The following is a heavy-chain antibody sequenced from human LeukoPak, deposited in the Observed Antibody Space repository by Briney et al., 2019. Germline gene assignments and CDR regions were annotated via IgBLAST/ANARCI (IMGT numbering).Heavy chain of an antibody. CDR1: GYSFTSYW. J-gene: IGHJ4*02. CDR3: ARLIDYDFWSGTSYYFDY. Sequence: GESLKISCKGSGYSFTSYWIGWVRQMPGKGLEWMGIIYPGDSDIRYSPSFQGQVTISADKSISTAYLQWSSLKASDTAMYYCARLIDYDFWSGTSYYFDYWGQGTLVTVSS. V-gene: IGHV5-51*01. CDR2: IYPGDSDI. D-gene: IGHD3-3*01.